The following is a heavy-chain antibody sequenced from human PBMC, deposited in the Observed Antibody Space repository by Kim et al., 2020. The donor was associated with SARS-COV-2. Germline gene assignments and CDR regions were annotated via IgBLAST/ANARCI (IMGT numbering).Heavy chain of an antibody. CDR2: IIPIFGTA. V-gene: IGHV1-69*13. Sequence: SVKVSCKASGGTFSSYAISWVRQAPGQGLEWMGGIIPIFGTANYAQKFQGRVTITADESTSTAYMELSSLRSEDTAVYYCARDVEGTWYSSGWYLGYYGMDVWGHGTTVTVSS. CDR1: GGTFSSYA. CDR3: ARDVEGTWYSSGWYLGYYGMDV. D-gene: IGHD6-19*01. J-gene: IGHJ6*02.